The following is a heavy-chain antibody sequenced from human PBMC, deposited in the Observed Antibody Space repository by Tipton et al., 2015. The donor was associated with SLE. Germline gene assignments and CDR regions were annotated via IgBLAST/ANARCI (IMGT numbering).Heavy chain of an antibody. V-gene: IGHV4-4*07. CDR1: GGSISFDY. CDR2: IQPSGST. Sequence: TLSLTCTVSGGSISFDYWNWIRQPAGKGLEWIGHIQPSGSTFYNPSLKSRVTMSLDMSKNQLSLKLYSVTAADTAVYYCARDLNWMVHFEEAFDIWGQGTMVTVSS. J-gene: IGHJ3*02. CDR3: ARDLNWMVHFEEAFDI. D-gene: IGHD3-10*01.